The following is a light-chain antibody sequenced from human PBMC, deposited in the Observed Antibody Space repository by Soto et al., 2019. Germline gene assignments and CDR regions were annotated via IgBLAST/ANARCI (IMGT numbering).Light chain of an antibody. J-gene: IGLJ2*01. Sequence: QSVLTQPPSLSGAPGQRVTISCTESSSNIGAGYDVHWYQQLPGTAPKLLIYGNSNRPSGVPDRFSGSKSGTSASLAISGLQAEDEADYYCQSYDSSLSGPVVFGGGTKVTVL. CDR1: SSNIGAGYD. V-gene: IGLV1-40*01. CDR3: QSYDSSLSGPVV. CDR2: GNS.